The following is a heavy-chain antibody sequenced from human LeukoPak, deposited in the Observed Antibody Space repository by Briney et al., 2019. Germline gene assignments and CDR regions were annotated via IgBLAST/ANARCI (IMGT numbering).Heavy chain of an antibody. J-gene: IGHJ4*02. CDR2: IYYSGST. D-gene: IGHD2-21*01. CDR3: ARVRQSGISDY. V-gene: IGHV4-39*01. CDR1: GGSISSSSYY. Sequence: SETLSLTCTVSGGSISSSSYYWGWIRQPPGKGLEWIGSIYYSGSTYYNPSLKSRVTISVDTSKNQFSLKLSSVTAADTAVYYCARVRQSGISDYWGQGTLVTVSS.